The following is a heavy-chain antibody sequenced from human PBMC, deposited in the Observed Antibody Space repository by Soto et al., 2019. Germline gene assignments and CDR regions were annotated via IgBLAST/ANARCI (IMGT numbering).Heavy chain of an antibody. D-gene: IGHD3-22*01. Sequence: PSETLSLTCAVYGGSFSGYYWSWIRQPPGKGLEWIGEINHSGSTNYNPSLKSRVTISVDTSKNQFSLKLGSVTAADTAVYYCARDEKLGYYYDSSGYLYWGQGTLVTVSS. CDR2: INHSGST. V-gene: IGHV4-34*01. J-gene: IGHJ1*01. CDR3: ARDEKLGYYYDSSGYLY. CDR1: GGSFSGYY.